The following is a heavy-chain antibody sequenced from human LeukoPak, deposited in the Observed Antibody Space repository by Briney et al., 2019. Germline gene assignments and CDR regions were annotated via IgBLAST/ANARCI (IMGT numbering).Heavy chain of an antibody. CDR1: GFTFSNYV. CDR2: INHNGEMI. CDR3: ANTVPRTTVTGDY. Sequence: GGSLRLSCAASGFTFSNYVMSWVRQAPGKGLEWVSYINHNGEMIFYPDFVKGRFTISRDNAKNSLYLQMNSLRDEDTAVYYCANTVPRTTVTGDYWGQGTLVTVSS. J-gene: IGHJ4*02. V-gene: IGHV3-48*02. D-gene: IGHD4-11*01.